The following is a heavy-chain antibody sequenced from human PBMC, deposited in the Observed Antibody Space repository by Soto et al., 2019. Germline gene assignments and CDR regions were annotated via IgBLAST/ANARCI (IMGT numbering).Heavy chain of an antibody. CDR3: VKDESINWYSGHFRH. Sequence: GGSLRLSCVASGFTFDDYALHWVRQVPGKGLEWVSGINWNSGSIGYGDSVKGRFAISRDNARNSLHLQMNSLSAEDTAFYYCVKDESINWYSGHFRHWGQGTLVTVSS. V-gene: IGHV3-9*01. CDR2: INWNSGSI. D-gene: IGHD6-13*01. CDR1: GFTFDDYA. J-gene: IGHJ1*01.